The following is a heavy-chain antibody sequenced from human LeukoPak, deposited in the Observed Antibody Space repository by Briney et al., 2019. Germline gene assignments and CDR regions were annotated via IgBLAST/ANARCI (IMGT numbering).Heavy chain of an antibody. CDR1: GFTFSSYG. CDR3: ARSIWTITMVRGANTRGVDY. CDR2: ISSSSSYI. J-gene: IGHJ4*02. V-gene: IGHV3-21*01. D-gene: IGHD3-10*01. Sequence: GGSLRLSCAASGFTFSSYGMNWVRQAPGKGLEWVSFISSSSSYIYYADSVKGRLTISRDNAKNSLYLQMNSLRAEDTAVYYCARSIWTITMVRGANTRGVDYWGQGTLVTVSS.